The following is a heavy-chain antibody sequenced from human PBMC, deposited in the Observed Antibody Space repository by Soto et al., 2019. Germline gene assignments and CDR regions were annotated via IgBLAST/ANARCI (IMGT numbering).Heavy chain of an antibody. CDR2: IIPIFGTA. CDR3: ARVLITNDYGDYRLYAY. D-gene: IGHD4-17*01. Sequence: QVQLVQSGAEVKKPGSWVKVSCKASGGTFSSYALSWVRQAPGQGLEWMGGIIPIFGTANYAQKVQGRFTITADESTSTAYMELSSLRSEDTAVYYCARVLITNDYGDYRLYAYWGQGTLVTVSS. J-gene: IGHJ4*02. CDR1: GGTFSSYA. V-gene: IGHV1-69*01.